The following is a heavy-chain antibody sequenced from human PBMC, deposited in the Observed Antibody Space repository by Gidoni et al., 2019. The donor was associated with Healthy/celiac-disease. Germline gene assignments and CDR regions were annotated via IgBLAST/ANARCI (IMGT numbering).Heavy chain of an antibody. D-gene: IGHD2-2*01. CDR2: IYYSGST. CDR1: GGSISSGGYY. V-gene: IGHV4-31*03. Sequence: QVQLQESGPGLVKPSQTLSLTCTVSGGSISSGGYYWSWIRQHPGKGLEWIGYIYYSGSTYYNPSLKSRVTISVDTSKNQFSLKLSSVTAADTAVYYCARAARDIVVVPAAESDYGFDPWGQGTLVTVSS. CDR3: ARAARDIVVVPAAESDYGFDP. J-gene: IGHJ5*02.